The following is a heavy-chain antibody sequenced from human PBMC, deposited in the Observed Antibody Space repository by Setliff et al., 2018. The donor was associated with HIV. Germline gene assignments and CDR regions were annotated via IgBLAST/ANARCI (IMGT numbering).Heavy chain of an antibody. CDR2: IYPSGTI. V-gene: IGHV4-4*07. Sequence: PSETLSLTCTVSAASIRNSYWTWIRQPAGKGLEWIGRIYPSGTINYNPSLKSRVTMSVDTSKNQFSLRLTSVSAADTALYYCAREQTTETTMGFAFDIWGQGTVVTVSS. CDR1: AASIRNSY. D-gene: IGHD4-17*01. J-gene: IGHJ3*02. CDR3: AREQTTETTMGFAFDI.